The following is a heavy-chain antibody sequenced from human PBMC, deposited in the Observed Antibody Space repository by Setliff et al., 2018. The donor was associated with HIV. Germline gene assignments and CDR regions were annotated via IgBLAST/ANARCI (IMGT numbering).Heavy chain of an antibody. CDR3: VKDKGYSSSPKYNAGDY. CDR2: ISGSGGST. J-gene: IGHJ4*02. D-gene: IGHD6-13*01. Sequence: GGSLRLSCAASGFTFSDYYMSWVRQAPGKGLEWVSGISGSGGSTYYADSVKGRFTISRDNSKDTLSLQMNSLRAEDTAIYYCVKDKGYSSSPKYNAGDYWGQGTLVTVSS. CDR1: GFTFSDYY. V-gene: IGHV3-23*01.